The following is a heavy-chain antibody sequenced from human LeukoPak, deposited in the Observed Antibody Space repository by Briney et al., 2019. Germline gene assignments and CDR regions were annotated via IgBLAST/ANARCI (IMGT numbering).Heavy chain of an antibody. CDR1: GFTFSSYE. CDR3: AKDRGPRSSSDLNYYYYYYMDV. V-gene: IGHV3-48*03. J-gene: IGHJ6*03. Sequence: PVGSLGLSCAASGFTFSSYEMNWVRQAPGKGLEWVSYISSSGSTIYYADSVKGRFTISRDNSKNTLYLQMNSLRAEDTAVYYCAKDRGPRSSSDLNYYYYYYMDVWGKGTTVTISS. CDR2: ISSSGSTI. D-gene: IGHD6-13*01.